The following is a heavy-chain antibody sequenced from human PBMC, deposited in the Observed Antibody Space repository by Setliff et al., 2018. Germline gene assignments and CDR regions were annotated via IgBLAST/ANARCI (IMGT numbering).Heavy chain of an antibody. CDR3: AKGSSGWFGLCDH. CDR1: GFTFSSYA. V-gene: IGHV3-23*01. D-gene: IGHD6-19*01. CDR2: ITTSGGST. Sequence: GGSLRLSCAASGFTFSSYAMSWVRQAPGKGLEWVSAITTSGGSTYYAGSVKGRFTISRDDSKNTLYLQMNSLRAEDTAVYYCAKGSSGWFGLCDHWGQGTLVTVPQ. J-gene: IGHJ4*02.